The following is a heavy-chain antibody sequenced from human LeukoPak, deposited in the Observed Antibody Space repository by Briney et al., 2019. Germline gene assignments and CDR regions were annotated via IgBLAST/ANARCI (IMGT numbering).Heavy chain of an antibody. CDR2: ISSNGSTI. CDR3: VRDRGWLSNPGYFDY. CDR1: GFTFNNYE. J-gene: IGHJ4*02. V-gene: IGHV3-48*03. D-gene: IGHD3-22*01. Sequence: GGSLRLSCAASGFTFNNYEMNWVRQAPGKGLEWVSYISSNGSTIYYADSVKGRFTISRDNAEKSLFLQMNSLRAEDTAVYYCVRDRGWLSNPGYFDYWGRGTLVTASS.